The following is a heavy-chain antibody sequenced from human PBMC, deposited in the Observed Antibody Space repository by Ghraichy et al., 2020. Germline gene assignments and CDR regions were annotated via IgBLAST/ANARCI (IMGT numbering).Heavy chain of an antibody. CDR3: ARGGSDIDVVPAAIISMDV. CDR1: GFTFSTYS. CDR2: IGGSSTHI. V-gene: IGHV3-21*06. J-gene: IGHJ6*02. D-gene: IGHD2-2*02. Sequence: GGSLRLSCAFSGFTFSTYSMNWVRQAPGKGLEWVSSIGGSSTHIYYADSVKGRFIISRDNAKNSLYLQMDSLRAEDTAVYYCARGGSDIDVVPAAIISMDVWGQGTTVTVSS.